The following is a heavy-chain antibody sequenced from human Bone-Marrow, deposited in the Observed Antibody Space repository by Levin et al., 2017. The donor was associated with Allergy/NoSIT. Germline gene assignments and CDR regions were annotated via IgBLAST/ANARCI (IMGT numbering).Heavy chain of an antibody. CDR3: AKDHFNYHDSSGYHEGALRFDY. V-gene: IGHV3-23*01. CDR2: ISASGSVT. D-gene: IGHD3-22*01. CDR1: GFPFSSFA. Sequence: GGSLRLSCATAGFPFSSFAMSWVRQAPGKGPEWVADISASGSVTYYADSVKGRFTISRDSSRNTVYLQMNRLRAEDTAVYYCAKDHFNYHDSSGYHEGALRFDYWGQGILVTVSS. J-gene: IGHJ4*02.